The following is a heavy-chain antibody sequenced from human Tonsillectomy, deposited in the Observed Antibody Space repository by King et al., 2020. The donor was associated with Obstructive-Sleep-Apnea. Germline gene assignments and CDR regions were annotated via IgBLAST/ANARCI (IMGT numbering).Heavy chain of an antibody. CDR3: AKDISVWGSYRYDAFDI. CDR1: GFSFDDYA. D-gene: IGHD3-16*02. V-gene: IGHV3-9*01. Sequence: VQLVESGGGLVQPDRSLRLSCAASGFSFDDYAMHWVRQAPGKGLEWVSVISWNSGSIGYADSAKGRFTISRDNAKNSVYLQMNSLRAEDTALYYCAKDISVWGSYRYDAFDIWGQGTMVTVSS. CDR2: ISWNSGSI. J-gene: IGHJ3*02.